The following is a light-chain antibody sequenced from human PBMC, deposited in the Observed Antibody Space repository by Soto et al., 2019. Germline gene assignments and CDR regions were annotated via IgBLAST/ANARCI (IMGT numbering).Light chain of an antibody. CDR2: DVS. J-gene: IGLJ1*01. V-gene: IGLV2-14*01. CDR3: SSYTSSSTLPYV. CDR1: SSDVGGYNY. Sequence: QSALTQPASVYGSPGRSITISCTGTSSDVGGYNYVSWYQQHPGKAPKLMIYDVSNRPSGVSNRFSGSKSGNTASLTISGLQAEDEADYYCSSYTSSSTLPYVFGTGTKVTVL.